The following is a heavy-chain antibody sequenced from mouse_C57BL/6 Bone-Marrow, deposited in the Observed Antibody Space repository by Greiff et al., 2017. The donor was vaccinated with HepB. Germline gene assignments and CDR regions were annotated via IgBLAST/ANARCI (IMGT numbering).Heavy chain of an antibody. J-gene: IGHJ1*03. Sequence: EVQLQESGPGLAKPSQTLSLTCSVTGYSITSDYWNWIRKLPGNKLEYMGYISYSGSTYYNPSLKSRISITRDTSKNQYYLQLNSVTTEDTATYYCARCNYGSSNWYFDVWGTGTTVTVSS. D-gene: IGHD1-1*01. CDR2: ISYSGST. V-gene: IGHV3-8*01. CDR1: GYSITSDY. CDR3: ARCNYGSSNWYFDV.